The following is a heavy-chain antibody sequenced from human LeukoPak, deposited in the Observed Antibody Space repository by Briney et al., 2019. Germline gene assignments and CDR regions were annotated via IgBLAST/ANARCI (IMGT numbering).Heavy chain of an antibody. J-gene: IGHJ4*02. CDR2: ISYDGSNK. D-gene: IGHD3-22*01. Sequence: GGSLRLSCAASGFTFSSYGMHWVRQAPGKGLEWVAVISYDGSNKYYADSVKGRFTISRDNSKNALYLQMNSLRAEDTAVYYCAKPAYYYDSSGYLDYWGQGTLVTVSS. CDR3: AKPAYYYDSSGYLDY. V-gene: IGHV3-30*18. CDR1: GFTFSSYG.